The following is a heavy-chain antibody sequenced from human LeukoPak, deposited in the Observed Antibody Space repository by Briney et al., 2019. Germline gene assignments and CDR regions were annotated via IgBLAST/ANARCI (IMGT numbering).Heavy chain of an antibody. Sequence: GGSLRLSCAASGFTFSSYAMSWVRQAPGKGLEWVSAIRDSGSSTHYADSVKGRFTTSRDNSKNTLFLQMNSLRAEDTAVYYCAKNSLVGATFDYWGQGTLVTVSS. D-gene: IGHD1-26*01. CDR1: GFTFSSYA. CDR2: IRDSGSST. V-gene: IGHV3-23*01. CDR3: AKNSLVGATFDY. J-gene: IGHJ4*02.